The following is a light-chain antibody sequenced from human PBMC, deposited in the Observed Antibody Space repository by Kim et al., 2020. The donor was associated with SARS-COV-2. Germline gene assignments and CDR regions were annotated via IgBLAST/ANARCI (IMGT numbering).Light chain of an antibody. J-gene: IGKJ4*01. CDR1: HDISNY. Sequence: DIQMTQSPSSLSASVGDRVNITCQASHDISNYLNWYQQKPGKAPKLVIYDASNLERGVPSRFSGSGSGTDFTFTISSLQPEDIATYYCQQYDTLFTFGGVTKVDIK. CDR3: QQYDTLFT. V-gene: IGKV1-33*01. CDR2: DAS.